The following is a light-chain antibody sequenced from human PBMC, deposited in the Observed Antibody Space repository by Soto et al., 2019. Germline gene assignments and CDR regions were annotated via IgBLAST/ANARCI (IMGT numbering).Light chain of an antibody. J-gene: IGKJ1*01. CDR2: GAS. V-gene: IGKV3-20*01. Sequence: IVLTQSPCTLSLSPGERDTLNCRASQSITRNLAWYQQHPGQPPRLLVYGASSRATGIPDRFSGSGSGTEFTLTISRLEPEDFAVYYCQQYGSSSWTFGQGTKVDI. CDR1: QSITRN. CDR3: QQYGSSSWT.